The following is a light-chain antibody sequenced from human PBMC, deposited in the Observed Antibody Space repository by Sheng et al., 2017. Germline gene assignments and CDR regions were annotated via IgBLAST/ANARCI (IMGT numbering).Light chain of an antibody. CDR3: CSYAGSSSYV. CDR2: EVS. V-gene: IGLV2-23*02. Sequence: QSALTQPASVSGSPGQSITISCTGTSSDVGSYNLVSWYQQHPDKALKLMIYEVSKRPSGVSNRFSGSKSGNTASLTISGLQAEDEADYYCCSYAGSSSYVFVTGTKVTVL. CDR1: SSDVGSYNL. J-gene: IGLJ1*01.